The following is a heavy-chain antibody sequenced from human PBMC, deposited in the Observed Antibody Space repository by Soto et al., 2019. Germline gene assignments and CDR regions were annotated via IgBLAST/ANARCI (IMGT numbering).Heavy chain of an antibody. CDR2: IYYSGYN. D-gene: IGHD4-4*01. CDR1: GGSISSGDYK. CDR3: ARSDNYVPFEY. Sequence: QVQLQESGPGLVKPSQTLSLTCTVSGGSISSGDYKWSWIRQPPGKGLEWIGYIYYSGYNYNNPSLKSRVTMSVDTSKNLFSLKLSSVTAADTAASYCARSDNYVPFEYWGQGTLVTVSS. J-gene: IGHJ4*02. V-gene: IGHV4-30-4*01.